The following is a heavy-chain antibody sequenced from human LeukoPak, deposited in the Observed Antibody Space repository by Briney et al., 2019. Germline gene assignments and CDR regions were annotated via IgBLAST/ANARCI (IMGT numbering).Heavy chain of an antibody. CDR2: IIPILGIA. J-gene: IGHJ4*02. Sequence: SVKVSCKASGGTFSSYAISWVRQAPGQGLEWMGRIIPILGIANYAQKFQGRVTITADKSTSTAYTELSSLRSEDTAAYYCARAYYDSSGYYPYYFDYWGQGTLVTVSS. D-gene: IGHD3-22*01. CDR3: ARAYYDSSGYYPYYFDY. CDR1: GGTFSSYA. V-gene: IGHV1-69*04.